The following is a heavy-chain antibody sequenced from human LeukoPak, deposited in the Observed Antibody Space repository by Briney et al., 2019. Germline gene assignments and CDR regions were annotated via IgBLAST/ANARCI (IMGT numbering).Heavy chain of an antibody. CDR2: IRSKAYGGTT. CDR1: GFTFGDYA. CDR3: TRGSAMIVGTFDY. V-gene: IGHV3-49*04. D-gene: IGHD3-22*01. J-gene: IGHJ4*02. Sequence: GGSLRLSCTASGFTFGDYAMSWVRQAPGKGLEWVGFIRSKAYGGTTEYAASVKGRFTISRDDSKSIAYLQMNSLKTEDTAVYYCTRGSAMIVGTFDYWGLGALVTVPS.